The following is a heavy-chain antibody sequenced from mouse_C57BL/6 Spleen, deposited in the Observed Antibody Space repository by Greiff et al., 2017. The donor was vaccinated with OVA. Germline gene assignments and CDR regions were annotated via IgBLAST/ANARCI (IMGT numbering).Heavy chain of an antibody. D-gene: IGHD1-1*01. CDR1: GYAFSSSW. Sequence: VKLQESGPELVKPGASVKISCKASGYAFSSSWMNWVKQRPGKGLEWIGRIYPGDGDTNYNGKFKGKATLTADKSSSTAYMQLISLTSEDSAVYYCARPRYDSSPYYFDYWGQGTTLTVSS. CDR3: ARPRYDSSPYYFDY. CDR2: IYPGDGDT. J-gene: IGHJ2*01. V-gene: IGHV1-82*01.